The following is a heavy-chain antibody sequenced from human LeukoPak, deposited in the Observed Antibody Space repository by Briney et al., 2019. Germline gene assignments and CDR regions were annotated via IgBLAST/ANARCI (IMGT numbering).Heavy chain of an antibody. J-gene: IGHJ4*02. CDR1: GFTFSTYT. CDR2: ISSSSSNI. V-gene: IGHV3-21*01. Sequence: GGPLRLSCAASGFTFSTYTMNWVRQAPGKGLEWGSSISSSSSNIYYADSVKGRFTISRDNAKNSLYLQMNSLRAEDTAVYYCARDYITMVPQGGQETLVTVSS. CDR3: ARDYITMVPQ. D-gene: IGHD3-10*01.